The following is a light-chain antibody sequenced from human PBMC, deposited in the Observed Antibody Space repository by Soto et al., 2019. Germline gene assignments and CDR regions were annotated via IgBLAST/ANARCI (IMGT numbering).Light chain of an antibody. J-gene: IGLJ2*01. Sequence: QSVLTQPASVSGSPGQSVTIPCSGSTSDGGSHYNLVSWYQQHPGKAPKLMIYDVTNRPSGVSYRFSGSKSGITASLTISGLQAEDEADYYCSSYRSRDTPVVFGGGTKLTVL. V-gene: IGLV2-14*01. CDR1: TSDGGSHYNL. CDR2: DVT. CDR3: SSYRSRDTPVV.